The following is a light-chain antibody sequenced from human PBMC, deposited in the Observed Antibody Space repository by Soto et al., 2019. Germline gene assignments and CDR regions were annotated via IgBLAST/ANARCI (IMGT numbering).Light chain of an antibody. Sequence: EIVLTQSPCTLSFSPGERATLSCMTSQSVSNNYLAWYQQKPGQAPRLLIYGASSRATGVPDRFSGSGSGIDFTLTISRLEPEDFAVYYCQQYGSSLTWTVGQGTKVDIK. J-gene: IGKJ1*01. CDR1: QSVSNNY. CDR2: GAS. CDR3: QQYGSSLTWT. V-gene: IGKV3-20*01.